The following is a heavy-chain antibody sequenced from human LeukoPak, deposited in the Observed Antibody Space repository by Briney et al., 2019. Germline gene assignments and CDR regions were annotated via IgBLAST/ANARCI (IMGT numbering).Heavy chain of an antibody. J-gene: IGHJ4*02. D-gene: IGHD3-16*01. CDR3: AKRGVVIRVMLVGFHKGDYYVDS. Sequence: GGPLTLPCAVSGITLSNFGMIWARQAPGKGLVWVAGNRGSGGSTNYADSRRGRFTISRDNHKTILFLQMNSLRAEDTAVYFCAKRGVVIRVMLVGFHKGDYYVDSWGQGALVTVSS. CDR2: NRGSGGST. V-gene: IGHV3-23*01. CDR1: GITLSNFG.